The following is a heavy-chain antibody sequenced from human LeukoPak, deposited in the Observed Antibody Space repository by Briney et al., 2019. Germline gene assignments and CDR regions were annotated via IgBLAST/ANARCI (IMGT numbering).Heavy chain of an antibody. CDR1: GGSISSYY. Sequence: PSETLSLTCTVSGGSISSYYWSWIRQPPGKGLEWIGYIYYSGSTNYNPSLKSRVTISVDTSKNQFSLKLSSVTAADTAVYYRARQGPYYYDSSGYYRRHDAFDIWGQGTMVTVSS. D-gene: IGHD3-22*01. CDR2: IYYSGST. CDR3: ARQGPYYYDSSGYYRRHDAFDI. J-gene: IGHJ3*02. V-gene: IGHV4-59*08.